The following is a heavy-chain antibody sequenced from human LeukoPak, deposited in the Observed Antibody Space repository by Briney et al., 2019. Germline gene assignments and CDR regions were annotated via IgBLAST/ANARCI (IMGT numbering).Heavy chain of an antibody. V-gene: IGHV4-59*01. CDR3: ARSVVPDY. CDR2: IYYSGST. J-gene: IGHJ4*02. CDR1: GGSISSYY. Sequence: PSETLSLTCTVSGGSISSYYWSWIRQPPGKGLEWIGYIYYSGSTNYNPSLNSRVTISVDTSKNQYSLRLNSVTAADTAVYYCARSVVPDYWGQGTLVTVSS. D-gene: IGHD2-2*01.